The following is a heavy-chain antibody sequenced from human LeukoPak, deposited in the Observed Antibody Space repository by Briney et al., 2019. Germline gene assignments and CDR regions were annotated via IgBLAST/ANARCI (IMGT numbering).Heavy chain of an antibody. CDR2: ISGSGSTI. D-gene: IGHD6-19*01. Sequence: PGGSLRLSCAASGFTFSSYEMNRVRQAPGKGLEWVSYISGSGSTIYYGDSLEGRFTISRDNANNSLYLQINSLRVEDTAVYYCATLWDPVAGTTQPLLWGQGTLVTVSS. V-gene: IGHV3-48*03. CDR3: ATLWDPVAGTTQPLL. J-gene: IGHJ4*02. CDR1: GFTFSSYE.